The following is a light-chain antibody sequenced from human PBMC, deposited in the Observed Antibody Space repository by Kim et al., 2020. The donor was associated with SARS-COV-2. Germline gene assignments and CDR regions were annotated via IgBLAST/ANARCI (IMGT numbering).Light chain of an antibody. V-gene: IGLV10-54*01. CDR1: GNNVGNEG. CDR2: RDN. CDR3: SAWDRSLRAWV. Sequence: RPTATPPCIGEGNNVGNEGAAWLQQHQCHPPKLLSYRDNNRPSGISERLSASKSGNTSALTITGLQPEDEADYYCSAWDRSLRAWVFGGGTQLTVL. J-gene: IGLJ3*02.